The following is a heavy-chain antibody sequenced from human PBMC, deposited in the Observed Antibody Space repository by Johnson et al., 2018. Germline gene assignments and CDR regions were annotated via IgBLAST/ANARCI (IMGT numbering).Heavy chain of an antibody. V-gene: IGHV3-49*05. D-gene: IGHD3-16*01. CDR3: TRFSFPAVGWGGRGTPVTVSSGESAV. Sequence: VQLVQSGGGLVKPGLSLRLSCAASGFSFGDYVMSWFRQASEKGLEWVGFIRSKAYGGTTEYAASVMGRFSISRDDSKSIAFLQMNSLETEDKAVYYCTRFSFPAVGWGGRGTPVTVSSGESAVWGQGTMVSVS. J-gene: IGHJ3*01. CDR1: GFSFGDYV. CDR2: IRSKAYGGTT.